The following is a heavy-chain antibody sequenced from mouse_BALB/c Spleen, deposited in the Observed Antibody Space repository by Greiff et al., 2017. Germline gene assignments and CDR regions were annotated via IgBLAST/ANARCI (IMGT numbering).Heavy chain of an antibody. V-gene: IGHV1-37*01. D-gene: IGHD1-1*01. Sequence: VQLQQPGAELVKPGASVKLSCKASGYSFTGYFMNWVKQSHGKSLEWIGRINPYNGDTFYNQKFKGKATLTVDKSSSTAHMELLSLTSEDSAVYYCYYYGSSYDYAMDYWGQGTSVTVSS. CDR2: INPYNGDT. CDR1: GYSFTGYF. J-gene: IGHJ4*01. CDR3: YYYGSSYDYAMDY.